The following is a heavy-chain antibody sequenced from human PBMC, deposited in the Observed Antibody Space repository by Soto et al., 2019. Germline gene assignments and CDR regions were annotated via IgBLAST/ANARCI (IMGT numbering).Heavy chain of an antibody. CDR2: IWYDGSNK. CDR3: ASNSVDSGGY. Sequence: QVHLVESGGGVVQPGNSLRLSCAASGFTFSGYGMHWVRQAPGKGLEWVAMIWYDGSNKYYADSVKGRFTISRDNSKNTMDLQLNSLRAEDTAVYYCASNSVDSGGYWGHGPLVSVSS. D-gene: IGHD2-21*01. J-gene: IGHJ4*01. V-gene: IGHV3-33*01. CDR1: GFTFSGYG.